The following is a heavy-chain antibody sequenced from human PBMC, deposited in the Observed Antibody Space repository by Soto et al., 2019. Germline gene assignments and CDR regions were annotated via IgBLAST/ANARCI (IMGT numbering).Heavy chain of an antibody. J-gene: IGHJ5*02. CDR3: LKDLHGFLGWPVPGSWFGP. V-gene: IGHV3-23*01. CDR2: ISGSGGST. Sequence: EVQLLESGGGLVQPGGSLRLSCAASGFTFSSYAMSWVRQAPGKGLEWVSAISGSGGSTYYADSVKGRFTISRDNSKNPLYLQMTSLRPEDTAVYYCLKDLHGFLGWPVPGSWFGPWGQGTLVNLSS. CDR1: GFTFSSYA. D-gene: IGHD3-3*01.